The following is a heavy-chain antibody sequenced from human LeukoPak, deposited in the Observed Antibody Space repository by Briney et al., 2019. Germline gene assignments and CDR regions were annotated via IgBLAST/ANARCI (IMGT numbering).Heavy chain of an antibody. CDR1: GYSFTSYW. J-gene: IGHJ4*02. D-gene: IGHD3-16*02. CDR3: ARTYVWGSYRTFTY. Sequence: GESLKISCKGSGYSFTSYWIGWVRPMPGKGQECMGIFYPGDSDTRSSPSFQGQVTISADKSHITVYLRCSSLKASATDLYYCARTYVWGSYRTFTYWGKETLVTVP. CDR2: FYPGDSDT. V-gene: IGHV5-51*01.